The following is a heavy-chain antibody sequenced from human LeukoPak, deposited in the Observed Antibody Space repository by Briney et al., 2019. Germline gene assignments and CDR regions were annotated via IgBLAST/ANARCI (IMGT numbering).Heavy chain of an antibody. CDR3: ARENIFDF. Sequence: TGGSLRLSCAASGFTFSSHGVSWVRQAPGKGPEWVSAICATDDSTYYADSVKGRFTISRDNSRNTVYLQMNSLRVADTALYFCARENIFDFWGQGTLVTVSS. J-gene: IGHJ4*01. CDR2: ICATDDST. V-gene: IGHV3-23*01. D-gene: IGHD2/OR15-2a*01. CDR1: GFTFSSHG.